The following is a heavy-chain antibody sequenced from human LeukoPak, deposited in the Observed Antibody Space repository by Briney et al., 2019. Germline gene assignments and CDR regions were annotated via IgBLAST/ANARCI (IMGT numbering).Heavy chain of an antibody. J-gene: IGHJ4*02. V-gene: IGHV4-34*01. CDR1: GGSFSGYY. D-gene: IGHD5-12*01. Sequence: PSETLSLTCAVYGGSFSGYYWSWIRQPPGKGLEWIGEINHSGSTNYNPSLKSRVTISVDTSKNQFSLKLSSVTAADTAVYYCARSLRRWLQFGIYYFDYWGQGTLVTVSS. CDR3: ARSLRRWLQFGIYYFDY. CDR2: INHSGST.